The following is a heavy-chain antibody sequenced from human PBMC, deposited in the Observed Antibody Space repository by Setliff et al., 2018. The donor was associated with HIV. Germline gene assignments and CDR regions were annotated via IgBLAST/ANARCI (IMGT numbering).Heavy chain of an antibody. D-gene: IGHD3-16*01. CDR3: AREITYDYVWGSFRQGAFDI. V-gene: IGHV4-59*01. Sequence: SETLSLTCTVSGGSISSYYWSWIRQPPGKGLEWIGYIYYSGSTNYNPSLKSRVTISVDTSRNHFSLKLISVTAADTAIYYCAREITYDYVWGSFRQGAFDIWGQGTLVTVSS. J-gene: IGHJ3*02. CDR1: GGSISSYY. CDR2: IYYSGST.